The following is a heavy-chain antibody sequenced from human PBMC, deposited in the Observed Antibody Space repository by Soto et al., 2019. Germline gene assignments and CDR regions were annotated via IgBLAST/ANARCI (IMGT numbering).Heavy chain of an antibody. CDR1: GFSLSDYW. Sequence: VQLVESGGGSVQPGGSLRLSCSASGFSLSDYWIHWVRHLPGKGLVWVSRIKNDGSGTSYADSVIGRFTISRDNAKNTLYLQMNSLRVDYTAVYYCARGPEGDRSGNYGLSVWGQGTTVIVSS. J-gene: IGHJ6*02. V-gene: IGHV3-74*01. CDR2: IKNDGSGT. D-gene: IGHD3-22*01. CDR3: ARGPEGDRSGNYGLSV.